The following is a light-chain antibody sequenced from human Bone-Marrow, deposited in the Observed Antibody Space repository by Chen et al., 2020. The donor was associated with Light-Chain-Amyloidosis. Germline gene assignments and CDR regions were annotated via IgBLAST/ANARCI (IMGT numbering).Light chain of an antibody. CDR2: GSS. CDR3: QQYGTSPLT. J-gene: IGKJ4*01. Sequence: DIVLTQSPGTLSFSPGEGANLSCRASQTIISNYLTWYQQKFGQAPRLLIYGSSSRATGIPDRFTGSGSGTDFPLTINRLEPEDFAMYYCQQYGTSPLTFGGGTKVEIK. CDR1: QTIISNY. V-gene: IGKV3-20*01.